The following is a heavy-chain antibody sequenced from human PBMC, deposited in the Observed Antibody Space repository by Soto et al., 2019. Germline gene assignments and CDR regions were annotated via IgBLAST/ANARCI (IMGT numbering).Heavy chain of an antibody. J-gene: IGHJ5*02. CDR3: AYTYSSSWAGFDP. Sequence: GASVKVSCKASGGTFSSYAISWVRQAPGQGLEWMGGIIPIFGTANYAQKFQGRVTITADESTSTAYMELSSLRSEDTAVCYCAYTYSSSWAGFDPWGQGTLVTVSS. CDR1: GGTFSSYA. V-gene: IGHV1-69*13. D-gene: IGHD6-13*01. CDR2: IIPIFGTA.